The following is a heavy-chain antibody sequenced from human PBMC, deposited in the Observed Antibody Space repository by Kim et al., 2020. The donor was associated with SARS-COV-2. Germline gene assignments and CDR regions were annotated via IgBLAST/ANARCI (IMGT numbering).Heavy chain of an antibody. J-gene: IGHJ6*02. CDR3: TLGYGEYDYYGMAV. V-gene: IGHV6-1*01. D-gene: IGHD4-17*01. CDR2: TYYRSKWYN. CDR1: GDSVSSNSAA. Sequence: SQTLSLTCAISGDSVSSNSAAWNWIRQSPSRGLEWLGRTYYRSKWYNDYAVSVKRRITINPDPSKNQFSLQLNSVTPEDTAVYYCTLGYGEYDYYGMAVWGQWTTVNVSS.